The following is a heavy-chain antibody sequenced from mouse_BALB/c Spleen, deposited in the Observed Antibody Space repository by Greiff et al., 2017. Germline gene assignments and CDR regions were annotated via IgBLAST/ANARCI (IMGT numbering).Heavy chain of an antibody. Sequence: VKLMESGPGLVAPSQSLSITCTVSGFSLTGYGVNWVRQPPGKGLEWLGMIWGDGSTDYNSALKSRLSISKDNSKSKVFLKMNSLQTDDTARYYCARDRGGGPAWFAYWGQGTLVTVSA. J-gene: IGHJ3*01. CDR3: ARDRGGGPAWFAY. CDR2: IWGDGST. CDR1: GFSLTGYG. V-gene: IGHV2-6-7*01.